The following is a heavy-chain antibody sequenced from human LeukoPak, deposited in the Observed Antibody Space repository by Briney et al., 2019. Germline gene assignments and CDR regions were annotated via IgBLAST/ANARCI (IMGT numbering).Heavy chain of an antibody. J-gene: IGHJ4*02. CDR1: GGSFSGYY. V-gene: IGHV4-34*01. Sequence: PSETLSLTCAVYGGSFSGYYWSWIRQPPGKGLEWIGEINHSGSTNYNPSLKSRVTISVDTSKNQFSLKLSSVTAADTAVYYCARFDYYDSSGSLFDYWGQGTLVTVSS. D-gene: IGHD3-22*01. CDR3: ARFDYYDSSGSLFDY. CDR2: INHSGST.